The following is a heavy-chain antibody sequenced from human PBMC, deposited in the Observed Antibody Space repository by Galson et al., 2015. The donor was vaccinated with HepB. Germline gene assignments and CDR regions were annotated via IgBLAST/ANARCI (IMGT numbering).Heavy chain of an antibody. J-gene: IGHJ4*02. V-gene: IGHV3-23*01. CDR1: GFTFSSYA. CDR2: ISGSGGST. CDR3: AKACRSGSYPRPFDY. Sequence: SLRLSCAASGFTFSSYAMSWVRQAPGKGLEWVSAISGSGGSTYYADSVKGRFTISRDNSKNTLYLQMNSLRAEDTAVYYCAKACRSGSYPRPFDYWGQGTLVTVSS. D-gene: IGHD1-26*01.